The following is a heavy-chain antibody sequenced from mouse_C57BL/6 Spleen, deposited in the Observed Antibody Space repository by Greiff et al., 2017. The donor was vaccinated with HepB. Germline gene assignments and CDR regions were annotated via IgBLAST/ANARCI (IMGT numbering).Heavy chain of an antibody. J-gene: IGHJ4*01. CDR2: ISSGSSTI. D-gene: IGHD1-1*01. CDR1: GFTFSDYG. CDR3: ARERDYGAMDY. V-gene: IGHV5-17*01. Sequence: EVNVVESGGGLVKPGGSLKLSCAASGFTFSDYGMHWVRQAPEKGLEWVAYISSGSSTIYYADTVKGRFTISRDNAKNTLFLQMTSLRSEDTAMYYCARERDYGAMDYWGQGTSVTVSS.